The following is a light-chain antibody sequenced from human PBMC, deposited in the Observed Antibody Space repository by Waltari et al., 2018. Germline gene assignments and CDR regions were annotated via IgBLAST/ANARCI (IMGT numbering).Light chain of an antibody. V-gene: IGLV1-36*01. J-gene: IGLJ3*02. CDR1: SSNTGQNG. Sequence: QSVLTQPPSVSEAPRQRVTLSCPGRSSNTGQNGVNRYQHLPGAAPKLLIFFVDLLPSGVSDRFSGSKSGTSASLAISGLQPQDEADYYCSTWDDSLNAWVFGGGTKLTVL. CDR3: STWDDSLNAWV. CDR2: FVD.